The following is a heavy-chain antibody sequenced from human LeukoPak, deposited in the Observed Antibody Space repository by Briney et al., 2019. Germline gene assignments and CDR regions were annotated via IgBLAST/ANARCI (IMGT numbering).Heavy chain of an antibody. V-gene: IGHV4-38-2*02. CDR3: ARDPGYYVSGRERNWFDP. CDR1: GYSIGSGYH. CDR2: ISHSGTA. J-gene: IGHJ5*02. Sequence: SETLSLTCSVSGYSIGSGYHWVWIRQSPEKGLEWIGSISHSGTAHYNSSLKSRVTISLDTTKNYFSLNLSSVTAADTAVYFCARDPGYYVSGRERNWFDPWGQGTLVTVSS. D-gene: IGHD3-10*01.